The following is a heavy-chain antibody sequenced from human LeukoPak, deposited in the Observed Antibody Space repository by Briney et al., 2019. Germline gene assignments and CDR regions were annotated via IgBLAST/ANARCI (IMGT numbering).Heavy chain of an antibody. CDR1: GFTFSSYS. V-gene: IGHV3-21*01. D-gene: IGHD1-26*01. CDR2: IRSSSSYI. J-gene: IGHJ6*02. CDR3: ARDGSGSYYYYYGMDV. Sequence: GGSLRLSCAASGFTFSSYSMNWVRQAPGKGREWVSSIRSSSSYIYYAGSVNGRFTISIDNGKNSLYLQMNSLRAEATAVYYCARDGSGSYYYYYGMDVWGQGTTVTVSS.